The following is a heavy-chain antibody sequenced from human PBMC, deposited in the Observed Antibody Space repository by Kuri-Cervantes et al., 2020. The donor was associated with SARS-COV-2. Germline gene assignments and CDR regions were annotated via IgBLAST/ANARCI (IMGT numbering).Heavy chain of an antibody. Sequence: SETLSLTCTVSGGSISSSSYYWGWIRQPPGKGLEWIGSIYYSGSTSYNPSLKSRVTISVDTSKNQFSLKLSSVTAADTAVYYCVRPMPYDFWSGYRAYYYGMDVWGQGTTVTVSS. D-gene: IGHD3-3*01. J-gene: IGHJ6*02. V-gene: IGHV4-39*01. CDR2: IYYSGST. CDR3: VRPMPYDFWSGYRAYYYGMDV. CDR1: GGSISSSSYY.